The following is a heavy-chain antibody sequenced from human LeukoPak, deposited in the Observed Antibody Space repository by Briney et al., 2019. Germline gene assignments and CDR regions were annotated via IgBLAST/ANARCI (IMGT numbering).Heavy chain of an antibody. Sequence: SETLSLTCTVSGGSISSYYWSWIRQPPGKGLEWIGYIYYSGSTNYNPSLKSRVTISVDTSKNQFSLKLSSVTAADTAVYYCARSDTAIYFDYWGQGTLVTVSS. V-gene: IGHV4-59*01. J-gene: IGHJ4*02. D-gene: IGHD5-18*01. CDR2: IYYSGST. CDR1: GGSISSYY. CDR3: ARSDTAIYFDY.